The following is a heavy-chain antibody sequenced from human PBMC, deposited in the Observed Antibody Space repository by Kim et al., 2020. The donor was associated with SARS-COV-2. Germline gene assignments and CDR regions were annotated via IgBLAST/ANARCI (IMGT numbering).Heavy chain of an antibody. V-gene: IGHV4-39*07. J-gene: IGHJ4*02. CDR3: AATLRDGYTVDY. Sequence: SYTPSLKSRVTKSVDTSKNQFSLKLSSVTAADTAVYYCAATLRDGYTVDYWGQGTLVTVSS. D-gene: IGHD5-12*01.